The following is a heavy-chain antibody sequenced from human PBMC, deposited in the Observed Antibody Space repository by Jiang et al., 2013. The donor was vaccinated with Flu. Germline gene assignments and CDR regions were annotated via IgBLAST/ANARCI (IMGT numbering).Heavy chain of an antibody. J-gene: IGHJ3*02. CDR3: ARQKQGGYYGSGRTGPAFDI. CDR2: IYYSGST. V-gene: IGHV4-39*01. Sequence: GLVKPSETLSLTCTVSGGSISSSSYYWGWIRQPPGKGLEWIGSIYYSGSTYYNPSLKSRVTISVDTSKNQFSLKLSSVTAADTAVYYCARQKQGGYYGSGRTGPAFDIWGQGTMVTVSS. D-gene: IGHD3-10*01. CDR1: GGSISSSSYY.